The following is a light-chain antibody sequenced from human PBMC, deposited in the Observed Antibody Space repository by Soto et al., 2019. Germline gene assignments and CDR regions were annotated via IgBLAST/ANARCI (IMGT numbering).Light chain of an antibody. Sequence: DIVLTQSPGTLSLSPGERATLSCRASQSVRSNYLACFQQKPGQAPRLLIYAASSRATGIPDRFIGSGSGTDFTLSITRLEPEDFAVYYCQQYVSSPKTFGQGTKVDIK. CDR1: QSVRSNY. CDR3: QQYVSSPKT. CDR2: AAS. V-gene: IGKV3-20*01. J-gene: IGKJ1*01.